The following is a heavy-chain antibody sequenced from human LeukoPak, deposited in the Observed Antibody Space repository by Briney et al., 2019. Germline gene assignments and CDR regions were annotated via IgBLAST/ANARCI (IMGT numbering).Heavy chain of an antibody. J-gene: IGHJ5*02. CDR1: GFTVSSNY. V-gene: IGHV3-53*01. D-gene: IGHD2-2*02. CDR2: IYSGGRT. Sequence: PGGSLRLSCAASGFTVSSNYMSWVRQAPGKGLEWVSIIYSGGRTYYADSVKGRFTISRDNSKDTLYLQMNSLRAEDTAVYYCARDQLGGYCSSTRCYTSFNSWGQGTLVTVSS. CDR3: ARDQLGGYCSSTRCYTSFNS.